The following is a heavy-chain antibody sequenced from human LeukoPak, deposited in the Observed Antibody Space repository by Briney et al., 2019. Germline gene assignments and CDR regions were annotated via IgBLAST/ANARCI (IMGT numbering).Heavy chain of an antibody. Sequence: GASVKVSCKASGGTFSSYAISWVRQAPGQGLEWMGGIIPIFRTANYAQKFQGRVTITADESTSTAYMELSSPRSEDTAVYYCARSSVKGGYAYYYYYYMDVWGKGTTVTVSS. J-gene: IGHJ6*03. CDR2: IIPIFRTA. CDR1: GGTFSSYA. V-gene: IGHV1-69*13. D-gene: IGHD3-22*01. CDR3: ARSSVKGGYAYYYYYYMDV.